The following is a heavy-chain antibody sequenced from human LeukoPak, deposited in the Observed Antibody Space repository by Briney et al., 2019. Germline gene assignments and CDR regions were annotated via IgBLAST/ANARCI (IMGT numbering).Heavy chain of an antibody. CDR1: GFTFSSYW. CDR3: ARGYAFRVELFDY. Sequence: GGSLRLSCAASGFTFSSYWMSWVRQAPGKGLEWVANIKQDGSEKYYVDSVKGRFTISRDNAKNSLYLQMNSLRAEDTAVYYCARGYAFRVELFDYWGQGTLVTVSS. J-gene: IGHJ4*02. CDR2: IKQDGSEK. D-gene: IGHD6-13*01. V-gene: IGHV3-7*01.